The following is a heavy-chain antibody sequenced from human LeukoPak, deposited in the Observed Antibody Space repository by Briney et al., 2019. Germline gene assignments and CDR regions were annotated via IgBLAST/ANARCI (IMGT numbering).Heavy chain of an antibody. CDR1: RFTFSTYW. CDR2: IKQDGSEK. D-gene: IGHD3-9*01. V-gene: IGHV3-7*01. J-gene: IGHJ3*02. CDR3: ARDWYDNSDAFDI. Sequence: GGSLRLSCVASRFTFSTYWMNWVRQAPGKGLEWVANIKQDGSEKHYVDSVKGRFTISRDNARKSLYLQMNSLRAEDTAVYYCARDWYDNSDAFDIWGQGTMVTVSS.